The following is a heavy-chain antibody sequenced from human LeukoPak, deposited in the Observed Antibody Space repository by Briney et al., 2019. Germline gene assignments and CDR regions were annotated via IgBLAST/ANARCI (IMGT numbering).Heavy chain of an antibody. CDR1: GFTFSGYG. CDR2: IRYDGSNK. D-gene: IGHD3-10*01. V-gene: IGHV3-30*02. Sequence: GGSLRLSCAASGFTFSGYGMHWVRQAPGKGLEWVAFIRYDGSNKYYADSVKGRFTISRDNSKNTLYLQMNSLRAEDTAVYYCAKDHGTGFSFDYWGQGTLVTVSS. J-gene: IGHJ4*02. CDR3: AKDHGTGFSFDY.